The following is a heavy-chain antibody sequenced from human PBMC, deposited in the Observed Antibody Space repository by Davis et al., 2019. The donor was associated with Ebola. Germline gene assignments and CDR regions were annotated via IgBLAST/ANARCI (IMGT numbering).Heavy chain of an antibody. D-gene: IGHD6-19*01. J-gene: IGHJ4*02. CDR3: AREAGPVWFDY. CDR2: ISSSSSYI. V-gene: IGHV3-11*06. Sequence: GGSLRLSCAASGFTFSDCYMSWIRQAPGKGLEWVSSISSSSSYIYYADSVKGRFTISRDNAKNSLYLQMNSLRAEDTAVYYCAREAGPVWFDYWGQGTLVTVSS. CDR1: GFTFSDCY.